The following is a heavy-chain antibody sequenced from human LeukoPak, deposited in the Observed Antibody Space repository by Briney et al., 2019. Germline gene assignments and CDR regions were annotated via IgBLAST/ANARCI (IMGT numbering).Heavy chain of an antibody. J-gene: IGHJ5*02. CDR2: IYSGGST. V-gene: IGHV3-53*01. CDR3: TRNWGSDNWFDP. CDR1: GFTVSSNY. D-gene: IGHD7-27*01. Sequence: QPGGSLRLSCAASGFTVSSNYMTWVRQAPGKGLEWVSVIYSGGSTYYADSVKGRFTISRDNSNNTLYLQMNSLRAEDTAVYYCTRNWGSDNWFDPWGQGTLVTVSS.